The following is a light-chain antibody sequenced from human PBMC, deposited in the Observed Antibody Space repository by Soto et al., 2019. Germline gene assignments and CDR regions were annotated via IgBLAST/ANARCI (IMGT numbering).Light chain of an antibody. CDR2: AAS. CDR3: QQYYSYPPT. V-gene: IGKV1-16*01. CDR1: QDISNY. Sequence: DIQMTQSPSSLFASVGDRVTITFQASQDISNYLNWYQQKPGKAPKRLIYAASSLRSGVPSRFSGSGSGTDFTLTISCLQSEDFATYYCQQYYSYPPTFGQGTKVDIK. J-gene: IGKJ1*01.